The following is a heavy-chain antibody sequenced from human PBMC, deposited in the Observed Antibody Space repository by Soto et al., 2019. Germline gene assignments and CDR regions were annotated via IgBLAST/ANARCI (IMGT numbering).Heavy chain of an antibody. Sequence: AGGSLRLSCAASGFPFSDYAMHWVRQAPGKGLEWVAVVSHDGRNTHYADSVKGRFTISRDSSKNTVSLEMTSLRAEGTAVYYCAKGGRQWLVTSDFNYWGQGALVTVSS. D-gene: IGHD6-19*01. V-gene: IGHV3-30*18. CDR1: GFPFSDYA. CDR2: VSHDGRNT. J-gene: IGHJ4*02. CDR3: AKGGRQWLVTSDFNY.